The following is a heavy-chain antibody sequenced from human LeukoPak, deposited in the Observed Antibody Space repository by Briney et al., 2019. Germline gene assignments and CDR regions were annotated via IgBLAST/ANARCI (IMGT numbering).Heavy chain of an antibody. V-gene: IGHV3-53*05. J-gene: IGHJ6*03. Sequence: PGGSLRLSCAASGFTVSSNYMSWVRQAPGKGLEWVSVIYSGGSTYYVDSVKGRFTISRDNSKNTLYLQMNSLRAEDTAVYYCAKDRRVKGVIIHMDVWGKGTTVTVSS. D-gene: IGHD3-10*01. CDR1: GFTVSSNY. CDR3: AKDRRVKGVIIHMDV. CDR2: IYSGGST.